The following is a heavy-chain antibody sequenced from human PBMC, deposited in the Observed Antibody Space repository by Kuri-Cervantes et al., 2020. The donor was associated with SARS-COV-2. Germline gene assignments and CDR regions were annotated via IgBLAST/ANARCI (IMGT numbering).Heavy chain of an antibody. CDR3: ARLGAARPSYFDY. D-gene: IGHD6-6*01. J-gene: IGHJ4*02. V-gene: IGHV5-51*01. CDR2: IYPGDSDA. Sequence: KVSCKGSGYGFTSYWIGWVRQMPGKGLEWMGIIYPGDSDARYSPSFQGQVTISADKSISTAYLQWSSLKASDTAMYYCARLGAARPSYFDYWGQGTLVTVSS. CDR1: GYGFTSYW.